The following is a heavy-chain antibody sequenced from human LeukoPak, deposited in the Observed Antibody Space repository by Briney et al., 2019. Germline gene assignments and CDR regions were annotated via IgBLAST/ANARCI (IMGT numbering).Heavy chain of an antibody. CDR1: GYTFKRYA. Sequence: ASVKVSCKASGYTFKRYAINWVRQAPGQGLEWVGWIDTNTGNPTFAQGFTGRFVFSLDTSVSTAYLQISSLKAEDTAVYYCARVGKYSGSYPDYWGQGTLVTVSS. J-gene: IGHJ4*02. V-gene: IGHV7-4-1*02. D-gene: IGHD1-26*01. CDR3: ARVGKYSGSYPDY. CDR2: IDTNTGNP.